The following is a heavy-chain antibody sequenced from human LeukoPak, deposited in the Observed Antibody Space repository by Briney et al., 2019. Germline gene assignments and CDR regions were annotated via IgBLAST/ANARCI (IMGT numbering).Heavy chain of an antibody. CDR1: GFTFSGYY. J-gene: IGHJ4*02. V-gene: IGHV4-34*08. Sequence: GSLRLSCEASGFTFSGYYWSWIRQPPGKGLEWIWEINHSGSTNYNPSLKSRVTISVDTSKNQFSLKLSSVTAADTAVYYCATGYSSRSFDYWGQGTLVTVSS. CDR2: INHSGST. CDR3: ATGYSSRSFDY. D-gene: IGHD6-13*01.